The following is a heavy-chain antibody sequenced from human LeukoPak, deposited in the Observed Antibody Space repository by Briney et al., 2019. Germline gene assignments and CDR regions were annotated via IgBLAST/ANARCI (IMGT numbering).Heavy chain of an antibody. J-gene: IGHJ4*02. CDR1: GGSFSGYY. D-gene: IGHD3-16*01. V-gene: IGHV4-34*01. CDR3: ARRAGRYDYVWGSRLYYFDY. Sequence: PSETLSLTCAVYGGSFSGYYWSWIRQPPGKGLEWIGEINHSGSTNYNPSLKSRVTISVDTSKNQFSLKLSSVTAADTAVYYCARRAGRYDYVWGSRLYYFDYWGQGTLVTVSS. CDR2: INHSGST.